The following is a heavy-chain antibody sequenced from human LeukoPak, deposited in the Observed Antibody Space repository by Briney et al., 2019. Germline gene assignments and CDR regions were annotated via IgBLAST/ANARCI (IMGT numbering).Heavy chain of an antibody. Sequence: GASVKVSCKASGYTFPSYAMHWVRQAPGQRLEWMGWINAGNGNTKYSQKFQGRVTITRDTSASTAYMELSSLRSEDTAVYYCALGGVGSSWPFDYWGQGTLVTVSS. CDR3: ALGGVGSSWPFDY. V-gene: IGHV1-3*01. CDR1: GYTFPSYA. CDR2: INAGNGNT. D-gene: IGHD6-13*01. J-gene: IGHJ4*02.